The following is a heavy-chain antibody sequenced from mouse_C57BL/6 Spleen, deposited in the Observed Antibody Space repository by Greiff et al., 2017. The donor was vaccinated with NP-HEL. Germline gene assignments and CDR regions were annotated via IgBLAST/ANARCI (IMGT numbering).Heavy chain of an antibody. CDR3: ARRYDYDVDYYAMDY. J-gene: IGHJ4*01. D-gene: IGHD2-4*01. CDR2: IDPSDSYT. V-gene: IGHV1-69*01. Sequence: VQLQQPGAELVMPGASVKLSCKASGYTFTSYWMHWVKQRPGQGLEWIGEIDPSDSYTNYNQKFKGKSTLTVDKSSSTAYMQLSSLTSEDSAVYYCARRYDYDVDYYAMDYWGQGTSVTVSS. CDR1: GYTFTSYW.